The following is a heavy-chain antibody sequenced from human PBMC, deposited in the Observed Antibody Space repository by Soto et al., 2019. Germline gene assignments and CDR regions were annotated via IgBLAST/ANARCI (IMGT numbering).Heavy chain of an antibody. V-gene: IGHV5-51*01. Sequence: GESLKISCKGSGYSFTSYWIGWVRQMPGKGLEWMGIIYPGDSDTRYSPSFQGQVTFSADKSIGTAYLQWSSLKASDTAMYYCATGGYCSSTSCYNFFDYWGQGTPVTVFS. J-gene: IGHJ4*02. CDR2: IYPGDSDT. CDR1: GYSFTSYW. D-gene: IGHD2-2*02. CDR3: ATGGYCSSTSCYNFFDY.